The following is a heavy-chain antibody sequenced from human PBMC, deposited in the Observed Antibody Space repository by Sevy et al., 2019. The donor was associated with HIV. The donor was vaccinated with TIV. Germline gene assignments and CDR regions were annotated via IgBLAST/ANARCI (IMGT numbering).Heavy chain of an antibody. CDR3: ARDKGALYFGESQGMDV. V-gene: IGHV3-11*01. CDR2: ISNSGRNR. Sequence: GGSLRLSCAASGFVFSDYYMTWIRQAPGKGLECISYISNSGRNRYYADSVKGRFTISRDNAKNSLHLEMNSLRVEDSAIYYCARDKGALYFGESQGMDVWGQGTTVAVSS. D-gene: IGHD3-10*01. J-gene: IGHJ6*02. CDR1: GFVFSDYY.